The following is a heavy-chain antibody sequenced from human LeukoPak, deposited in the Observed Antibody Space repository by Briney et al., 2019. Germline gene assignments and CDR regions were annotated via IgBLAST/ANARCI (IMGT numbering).Heavy chain of an antibody. D-gene: IGHD3-10*01. V-gene: IGHV1-18*01. J-gene: IGHJ3*02. CDR2: ISAYNGNT. CDR3: AGDQDYYGSGSFYAFDI. Sequence: GASVKVSCKASGYTFTSYGISWVRQAPGQGLEWMGWISAYNGNTNYAQKLQGRVNMTTDTSTSTAYMELRSLRSDDTAVYYCAGDQDYYGSGSFYAFDIWGQGTMVTVSS. CDR1: GYTFTSYG.